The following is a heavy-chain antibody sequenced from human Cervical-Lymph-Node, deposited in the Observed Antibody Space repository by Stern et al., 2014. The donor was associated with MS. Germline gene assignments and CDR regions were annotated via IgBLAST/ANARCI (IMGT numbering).Heavy chain of an antibody. CDR1: GFTFSSSG. CDR2: IWYDGSNT. D-gene: IGHD4-23*01. J-gene: IGHJ1*01. V-gene: IGHV3-33*01. Sequence: VQLVESEGGVVQPGRSLRLSCAASGFTFSSSGMHWVRQAPGKGLEWLAIIWYDGSNTYYADSVKGRFTISRDNSKNTLYLQMNSLRAEDTAVYYCAREGGNTAEYFQHWGQGTLVTFSS. CDR3: AREGGNTAEYFQH.